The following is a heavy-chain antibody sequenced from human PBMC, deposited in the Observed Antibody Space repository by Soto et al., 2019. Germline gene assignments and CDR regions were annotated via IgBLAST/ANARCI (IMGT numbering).Heavy chain of an antibody. CDR3: ARKSVVVVAESYGMDV. D-gene: IGHD2-15*01. CDR1: GYSFTSYW. V-gene: IGHV5-51*01. CDR2: IYPGDSDT. Sequence: GESLKVSCKGSGYSFTSYWIGWVRQMPGKGLEWMGIIYPGDSDTRYSPSFQGQVTISADKSISTAYLQWSSLKASDTAMYYCARKSVVVVAESYGMDVWGQGTTVTVSS. J-gene: IGHJ6*02.